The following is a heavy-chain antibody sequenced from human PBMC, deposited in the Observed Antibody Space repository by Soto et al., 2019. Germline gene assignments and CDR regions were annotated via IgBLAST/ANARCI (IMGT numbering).Heavy chain of an antibody. J-gene: IGHJ4*02. CDR2: IKQDGSEK. CDR3: ARAFGESGYDYPPYFDY. CDR1: GFTFSSYW. D-gene: IGHD5-12*01. V-gene: IGHV3-7*01. Sequence: EVQLVESGGGLVQPGGSLRLSCAASGFTFSSYWMTWVRQAPGKGLEWVANIKQDGSEKYYVDSVKGRFTISRDNAENSLYLHMNRLRAEDTAVYYCARAFGESGYDYPPYFDYWGQGTLVTVSS.